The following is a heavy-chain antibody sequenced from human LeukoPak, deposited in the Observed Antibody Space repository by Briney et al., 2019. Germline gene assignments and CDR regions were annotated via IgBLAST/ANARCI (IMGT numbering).Heavy chain of an antibody. Sequence: PGRSLRLSCAASGFTFSSYGMHWARQAPGKGLEWVAVISYDGSNKYYADSVKGRFTISRDNSKNTLYLQMNSLRAEDTAVYYCARDGESRWAFDIWGQGTSVSVSS. CDR1: GFTFSSYG. CDR2: ISYDGSNK. J-gene: IGHJ3*02. V-gene: IGHV3-30*03. CDR3: ARDGESRWAFDI. D-gene: IGHD3-10*01.